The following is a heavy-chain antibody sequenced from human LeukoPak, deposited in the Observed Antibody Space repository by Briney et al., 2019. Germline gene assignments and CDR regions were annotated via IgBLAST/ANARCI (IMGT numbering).Heavy chain of an antibody. CDR3: ARNGYTSSWYRN. J-gene: IGHJ4*02. D-gene: IGHD6-13*01. Sequence: PGGSLRLSCAASGFTFSNYNMNWVRQAPGRGLEWVSYISISSSTIYYADSVKGRFTISRDNSKNTLYLQMNSLRAEDTAVYYCARNGYTSSWYRNWGQGTLVTVSS. V-gene: IGHV3-48*01. CDR1: GFTFSNYN. CDR2: ISISSSTI.